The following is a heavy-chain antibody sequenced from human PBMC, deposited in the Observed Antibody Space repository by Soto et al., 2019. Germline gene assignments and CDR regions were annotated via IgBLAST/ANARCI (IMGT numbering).Heavy chain of an antibody. CDR1: GYTFTDYF. J-gene: IGHJ3*02. D-gene: IGHD2-21*01. Sequence: ASVKVSCKASGYTFTDYFIHWVRQAPGQGLEWIGWINPYSGGADLSQKFQGRVTMTRDTSISPAYMEVSSLRSDDTAVFYCARLMHYSHSGGSCHRGFDMWGQGTLVTVSS. V-gene: IGHV1-2*02. CDR3: ARLMHYSHSGGSCHRGFDM. CDR2: INPYSGGA.